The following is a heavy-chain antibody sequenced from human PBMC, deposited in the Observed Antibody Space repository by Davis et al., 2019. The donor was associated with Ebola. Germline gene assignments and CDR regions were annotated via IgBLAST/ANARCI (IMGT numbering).Heavy chain of an antibody. J-gene: IGHJ6*02. D-gene: IGHD3-3*01. Sequence: PGGSLRLSCTASGFTFGDYAMSWVRQAPGKGLEWVGFIRSKAYDGTTEYAASVKGRFTISRDDSKSIAYLQMNSLKTEDTAVYYCTRDPIRFLEWLFGEDYYYGMDVWGQGTTVTVSS. CDR2: IRSKAYDGTT. CDR1: GFTFGDYA. V-gene: IGHV3-49*04. CDR3: TRDPIRFLEWLFGEDYYYGMDV.